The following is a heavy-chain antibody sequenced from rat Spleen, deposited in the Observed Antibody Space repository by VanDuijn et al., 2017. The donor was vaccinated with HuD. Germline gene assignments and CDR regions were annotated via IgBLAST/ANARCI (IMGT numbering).Heavy chain of an antibody. D-gene: IGHD1-4*01. Sequence: EVQLVESGGGLVQPGRSLKLSCLASGFTFSNYGMNWIRQAPGKGLEWVASISSSSSYIYYADTVKGRFTISRENAKNTLYLQMTSLRSEDTALYYCARQGGLPADYWGQGVMVTVSS. CDR2: ISSSSSYI. J-gene: IGHJ2*01. CDR3: ARQGGLPADY. V-gene: IGHV5-34*01. CDR1: GFTFSNYG.